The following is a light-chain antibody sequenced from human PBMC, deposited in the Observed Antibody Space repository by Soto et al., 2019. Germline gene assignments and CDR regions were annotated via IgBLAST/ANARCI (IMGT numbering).Light chain of an antibody. CDR3: QQYYITPPT. CDR1: QRGFYRPNSNTY. V-gene: IGKV4-1*01. CDR2: WAS. J-gene: IGKJ1*01. Sequence: DIVMTQSPDSLAVSLGERATINCKSSQRGFYRPNSNTYLALYRQKPGQPPELLIYWASARASWVPDRFTGSGSGPDFTLTITSLQAEDGAVYYCQQYYITPPTFVQGTKVEVK.